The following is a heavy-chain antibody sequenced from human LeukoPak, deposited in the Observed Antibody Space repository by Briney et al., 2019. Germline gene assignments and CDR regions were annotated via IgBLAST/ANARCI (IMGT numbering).Heavy chain of an antibody. CDR3: AKGSKYYGSGSSDY. V-gene: IGHV3-30*02. J-gene: IGHJ4*02. CDR2: IRYDGSNK. D-gene: IGHD3-10*01. Sequence: GGSLRLSCAASGFTFSSYGMHWVRQAPGKGLEWVAFIRYDGSNKYYADSVKGRFTISRDNSKNTLYLQMNSLGAEDTAVYYCAKGSKYYGSGSSDYWGQGTLVTVSS. CDR1: GFTFSSYG.